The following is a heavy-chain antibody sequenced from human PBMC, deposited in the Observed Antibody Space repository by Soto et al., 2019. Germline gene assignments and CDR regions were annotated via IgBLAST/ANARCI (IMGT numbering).Heavy chain of an antibody. Sequence: SVKGSCKASGGTFSSYAISWGRQAPVQGLEWMGGIIPIFGTANYAQEFQGRVTITADKSTSTAYMELSSLRSEDTAVYYCARDLIVYSGSYLPNWFDPWGQGTLVTVSS. V-gene: IGHV1-69*06. D-gene: IGHD1-26*01. CDR1: GGTFSSYA. CDR2: IIPIFGTA. CDR3: ARDLIVYSGSYLPNWFDP. J-gene: IGHJ5*02.